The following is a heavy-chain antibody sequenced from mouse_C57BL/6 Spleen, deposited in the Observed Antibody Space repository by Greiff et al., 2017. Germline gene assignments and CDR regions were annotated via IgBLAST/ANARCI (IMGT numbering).Heavy chain of an antibody. D-gene: IGHD2-3*01. Sequence: EVQLQQSGTVLARPGASVMMSCKTSGYTFTSYWMHWVKQRPGQGLEWLGAIYPGNSDTSYNQKFKGKAKLTAVTSASTAYMELSSLTNEDSAVYCCTRLSDGYYDYVTMDDWCQGTSGTVSS. J-gene: IGHJ4*01. CDR1: GYTFTSYW. V-gene: IGHV1-5*01. CDR3: TRLSDGYYDYVTMDD. CDR2: IYPGNSDT.